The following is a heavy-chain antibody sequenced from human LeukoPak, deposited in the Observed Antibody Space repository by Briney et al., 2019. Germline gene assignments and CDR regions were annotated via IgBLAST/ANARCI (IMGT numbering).Heavy chain of an antibody. CDR1: GFSFYTYA. CDR3: AKGWKRFELAASRGADY. CDR2: ISGRGDTT. V-gene: IGHV3-23*01. J-gene: IGHJ4*02. Sequence: GGSLRLSCAASGFSFYTYAMSWVRQAPMKGLEWVAGISGRGDTTHYSDSVKGRFVVSRDNSKTTLYLQMNSLTVEDTAVYYCAKGWKRFELAASRGADYWGQGTLVTVSS. D-gene: IGHD5-24*01.